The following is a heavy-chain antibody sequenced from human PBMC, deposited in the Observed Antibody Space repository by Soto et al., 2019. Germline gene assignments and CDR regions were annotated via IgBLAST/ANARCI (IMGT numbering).Heavy chain of an antibody. CDR1: GGSISSGDYY. J-gene: IGHJ5*02. Sequence: KTSETLSLTCTVSGGSISSGDYYWSWIRQPPGKGLEWIGYIYYSGSTYYNPSLKSRVTISVDTSKNQFSLKLSSVTAADTAVYYCARGVATVTTYWFDPWGQGTLVTVSS. D-gene: IGHD4-4*01. CDR3: ARGVATVTTYWFDP. V-gene: IGHV4-30-4*01. CDR2: IYYSGST.